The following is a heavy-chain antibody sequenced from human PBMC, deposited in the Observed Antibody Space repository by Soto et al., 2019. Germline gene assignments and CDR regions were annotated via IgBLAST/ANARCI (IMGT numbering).Heavy chain of an antibody. V-gene: IGHV3-30*18. J-gene: IGHJ3*01. CDR3: AKAKGYCSSTSCPEWAFDL. CDR1: GFTFSSYG. CDR2: ISYDGSNK. D-gene: IGHD2-2*01. Sequence: QVQLVESGGGVVQPGRSLRLSCAASGFTFSSYGMHWVRQAPDKGLEWVAVISYDGSNKYYADSVKGRFTISRDNSKNTLYLQMNSLRADDTAVYYCAKAKGYCSSTSCPEWAFDLWGQGTMVTVSS.